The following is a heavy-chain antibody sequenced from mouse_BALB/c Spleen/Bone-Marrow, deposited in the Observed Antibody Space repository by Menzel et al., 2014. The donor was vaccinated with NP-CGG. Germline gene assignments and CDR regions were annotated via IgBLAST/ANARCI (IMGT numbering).Heavy chain of an antibody. V-gene: IGHV1S135*01. CDR3: ARGGNYQGNYFDY. CDR2: IDPDNGGT. CDR1: GYAFTTYN. Sequence: VQLQQPGPELAKPGASVKVSCKASGYAFTTYNMYWVKQSHGKSLEWIGHIDPDNGGTSYNQKFKGKATLTVDKSSSTAYMHLNSLTSEDSAVYYCARGGNYQGNYFDYWGQGTTLTVSS. D-gene: IGHD2-1*01. J-gene: IGHJ2*01.